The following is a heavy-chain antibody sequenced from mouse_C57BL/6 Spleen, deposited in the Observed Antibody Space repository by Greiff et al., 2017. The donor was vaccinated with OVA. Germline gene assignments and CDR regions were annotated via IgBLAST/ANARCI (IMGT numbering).Heavy chain of an antibody. CDR3: TSTWDAY. D-gene: IGHD4-1*01. Sequence: VQLKQSGAELVRPGASVKLSCTASGFNIKDDYMHWVKQRPEQGLEWIGWIDPENGDTEYASKFQGKATITADTSSNTAYLQLSSLTSDDTAVYYCTSTWDAYWGQGTTLTVSS. V-gene: IGHV14-4*01. J-gene: IGHJ2*01. CDR2: IDPENGDT. CDR1: GFNIKDDY.